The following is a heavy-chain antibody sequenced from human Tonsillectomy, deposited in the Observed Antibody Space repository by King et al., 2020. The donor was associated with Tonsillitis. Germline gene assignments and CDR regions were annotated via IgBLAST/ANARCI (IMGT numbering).Heavy chain of an antibody. CDR3: ARRDIRSNWFDP. CDR1: GGSFSGYY. J-gene: IGHJ5*02. Sequence: VQLQQWGAGLLKPSETLSLTCAVYGGSFSGYYWSWIRQPPGKGLEWIGEINHSGSTNYNPSLKSRVTISVDTSKNQFSRKLSSVTAADTAVYYCARRDIRSNWFDPWGQGTLVTVSS. V-gene: IGHV4-34*01. D-gene: IGHD2-15*01. CDR2: INHSGST.